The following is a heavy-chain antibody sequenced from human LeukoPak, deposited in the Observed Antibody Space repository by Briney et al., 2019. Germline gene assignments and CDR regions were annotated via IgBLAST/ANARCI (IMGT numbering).Heavy chain of an antibody. CDR3: ASRQWLVRGPPPT. D-gene: IGHD6-19*01. CDR1: GGSFSGYY. V-gene: IGHV4-34*01. Sequence: SETLSLTCAVYGGSFSGYYWSWIRQPPGKGLEWIGEINHSGSTNYNPSLKSRVSISVDTSKNQFSLKLSCVTAADTAVYYCASRQWLVRGPPPTWGQGTLVTVSS. J-gene: IGHJ4*02. CDR2: INHSGST.